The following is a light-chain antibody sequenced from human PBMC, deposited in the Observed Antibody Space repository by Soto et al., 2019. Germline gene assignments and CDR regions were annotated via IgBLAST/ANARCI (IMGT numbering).Light chain of an antibody. J-gene: IGKJ5*01. Sequence: EILLTQSPATLPVSPVERATLSCRASQSVGSNLAWFQQKPGQAPRLLIYGSSTRATGVPARFSGSGSGADFTLTISNLQSEDFAVYYCQRYTNWPPITFGQGTRLEIK. V-gene: IGKV3-15*01. CDR2: GSS. CDR3: QRYTNWPPIT. CDR1: QSVGSN.